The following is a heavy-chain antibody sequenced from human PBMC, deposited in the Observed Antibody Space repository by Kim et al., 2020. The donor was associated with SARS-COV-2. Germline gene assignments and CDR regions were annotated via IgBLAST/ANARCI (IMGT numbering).Heavy chain of an antibody. Sequence: AESVKCPFTNSRDNAKNSLYLQMNSLRAEDTALDYCAKGRIEAAGPFDYWGQGTLVTVSS. J-gene: IGHJ4*02. V-gene: IGHV3-9*01. D-gene: IGHD6-13*01. CDR3: AKGRIEAAGPFDY.